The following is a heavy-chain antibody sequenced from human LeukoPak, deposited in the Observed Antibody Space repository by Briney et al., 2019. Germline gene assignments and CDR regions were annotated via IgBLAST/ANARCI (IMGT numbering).Heavy chain of an antibody. CDR2: ISGGGNT. CDR3: AKRELLGMYYFDY. CDR1: GFRFSSYA. V-gene: IGHV3-23*01. Sequence: GGSLRLSCAASGFRFSSYAMSWVRQAPGKGLEWVSAISGGGNTYYADSVRGRFPISRDTSKNTLYLQMNSLRAEDTAVYYCAKRELLGMYYFDYWGQGTLVTVSS. D-gene: IGHD1-26*01. J-gene: IGHJ4*02.